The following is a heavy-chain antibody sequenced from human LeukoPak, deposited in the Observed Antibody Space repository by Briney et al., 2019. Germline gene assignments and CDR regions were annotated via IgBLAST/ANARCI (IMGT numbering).Heavy chain of an antibody. V-gene: IGHV3-48*01. CDR2: ISDTSSAI. Sequence: PTGGSLRLSCAASGFTLSNHSMNWVRQAPGKGLEWVSYISDTSSAIYYADSVKGRFTISRDNAKNSLYLQMNSLRVEDTAAYYCVRGLAWGQGTLVAVSS. J-gene: IGHJ5*02. CDR3: VRGLA. CDR1: GFTLSNHS.